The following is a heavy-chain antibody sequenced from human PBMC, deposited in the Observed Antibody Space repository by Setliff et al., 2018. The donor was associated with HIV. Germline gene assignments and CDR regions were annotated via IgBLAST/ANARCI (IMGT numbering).Heavy chain of an antibody. CDR1: GYTFSSYS. Sequence: PGGSLRLSCAASGYTFSSYSMNWVRQAPGKGLEWVSSISASATYIYYADSVKGRFTISRDNAENSLYLQMNSLRAEDTAVYYCAKDLVYYDSSGDLDYWGQGTLVTVSS. V-gene: IGHV3-21*04. D-gene: IGHD3-22*01. J-gene: IGHJ4*02. CDR2: ISASATYI. CDR3: AKDLVYYDSSGDLDY.